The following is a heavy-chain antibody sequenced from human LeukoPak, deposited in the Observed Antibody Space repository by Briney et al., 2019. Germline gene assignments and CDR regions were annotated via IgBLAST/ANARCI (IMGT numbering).Heavy chain of an antibody. D-gene: IGHD1-26*01. CDR1: GYTFTGYY. Sequence: ASVKVSCKASGYTFTGYYMHWVRQAPGQGLEWMGRINPNSGGTNYSQKFQGRVTMTRDTSISTAYMEPSRVRSDDTAVYYCARILVGADDYWGQVTLVTVSS. CDR2: INPNSGGT. J-gene: IGHJ4*02. V-gene: IGHV1-2*06. CDR3: ARILVGADDY.